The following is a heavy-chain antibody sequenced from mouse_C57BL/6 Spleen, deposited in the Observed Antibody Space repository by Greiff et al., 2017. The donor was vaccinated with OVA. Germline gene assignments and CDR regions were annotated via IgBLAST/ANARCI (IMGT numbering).Heavy chain of an antibody. V-gene: IGHV1-15*01. CDR3: TRHDGPFAY. D-gene: IGHD2-3*01. Sequence: QVQLKESGAELVRPGASVTLSCKASGYTFTDYEMHWVKQTPVHGLEWIGAIDPETGGTAYNQKFKGKAILTADKSSSTAYMELRSLTSEDSAVYYCTRHDGPFAYWGQGTLVTVSA. J-gene: IGHJ3*01. CDR2: IDPETGGT. CDR1: GYTFTDYE.